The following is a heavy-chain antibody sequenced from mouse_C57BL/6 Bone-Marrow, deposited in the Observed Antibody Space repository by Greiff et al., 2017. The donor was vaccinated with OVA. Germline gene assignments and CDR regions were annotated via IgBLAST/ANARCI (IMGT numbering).Heavy chain of an antibody. V-gene: IGHV1-19*01. J-gene: IGHJ3*01. D-gene: IGHD2-3*01. CDR3: ARWLLLAWFAY. Sequence: VQLQQSGPVLVKPGASVKMSCKASGYTFTDYYMNWVKQSHGKSLEWIGVINPYNGGTSYNQKFKGKATLTVDKSSSTAYMELNSLTSEDSAVYYCARWLLLAWFAYWGQGTLVTVSA. CDR1: GYTFTDYY. CDR2: INPYNGGT.